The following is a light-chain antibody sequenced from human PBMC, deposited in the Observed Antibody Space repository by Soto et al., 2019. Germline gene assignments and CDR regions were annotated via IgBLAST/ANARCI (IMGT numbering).Light chain of an antibody. Sequence: EIVFTHSPGTLSLSPGERATLSCRASQSVSSSYLAWYQQKPGQAPRLLIYGASSRATGIPDRFSGSGSGTDFTLTISRLEPGDFAVYYCQQYGSSPPITFGQGTRLEIK. CDR2: GAS. V-gene: IGKV3-20*01. J-gene: IGKJ5*01. CDR1: QSVSSSY. CDR3: QQYGSSPPIT.